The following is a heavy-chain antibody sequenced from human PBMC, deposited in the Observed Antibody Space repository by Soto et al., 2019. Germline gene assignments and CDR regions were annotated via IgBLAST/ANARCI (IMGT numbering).Heavy chain of an antibody. V-gene: IGHV3-23*01. CDR2: ITETGGDT. J-gene: IGHJ6*02. CDR3: TKASPDRHHMDV. CDR1: GFTFIKFV. Sequence: EVLLLEPGGDLVQPGGSLRLPCAAFGFTFIKFVMKWVRQTPGKGLEWVSTITETGGDTYYTDSVKGRFTISRDNSKNTLYLQMTSLRAEDTAMYYCTKASPDRHHMDVWGQGTTVTVSS.